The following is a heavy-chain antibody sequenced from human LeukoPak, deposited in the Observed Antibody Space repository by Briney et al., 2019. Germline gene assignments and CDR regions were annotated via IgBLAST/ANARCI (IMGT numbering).Heavy chain of an antibody. Sequence: SQTLSLTCTVSGGSISSGGYYWSWIRQHPGKGLEWIGNIYYSGSTYYNPSLKSRVTISVDTSKNQFSLKLSSVTAADTAVYYCARGVRFSALDPWGQGTLVTVSS. CDR1: GGSISSGGYY. J-gene: IGHJ5*02. V-gene: IGHV4-31*03. D-gene: IGHD3-3*01. CDR3: ARGVRFSALDP. CDR2: IYYSGST.